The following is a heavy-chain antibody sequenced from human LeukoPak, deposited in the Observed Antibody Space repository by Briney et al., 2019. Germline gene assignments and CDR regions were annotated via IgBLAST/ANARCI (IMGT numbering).Heavy chain of an antibody. D-gene: IGHD3-10*01. Sequence: GGSLRLSCAASGFTFSSDAMSWVRQAPGKGLEWVSAISGSGGSTYYADSVKGRFTISRDNSKNTLYLQMNSLRAQDTAVYYCAKDGFLLALVSHWGQGTLVTVSS. CDR1: GFTFSSDA. V-gene: IGHV3-23*01. CDR3: AKDGFLLALVSH. CDR2: ISGSGGST. J-gene: IGHJ4*02.